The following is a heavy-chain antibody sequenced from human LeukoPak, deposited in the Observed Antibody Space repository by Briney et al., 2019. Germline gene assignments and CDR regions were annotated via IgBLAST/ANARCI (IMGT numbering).Heavy chain of an antibody. Sequence: RGSLRLSCAASGFAFSSYSMNWVRQAPGKGLEWVSSISSSSSYIYYADSVKGRFTISRDNAKNSLYLQMNSLRAEDTAVYYCARDGNQRWASDYWGQGTLVTVSS. CDR2: ISSSSSYI. CDR3: ARDGNQRWASDY. V-gene: IGHV3-21*01. CDR1: GFAFSSYS. J-gene: IGHJ4*02. D-gene: IGHD1-14*01.